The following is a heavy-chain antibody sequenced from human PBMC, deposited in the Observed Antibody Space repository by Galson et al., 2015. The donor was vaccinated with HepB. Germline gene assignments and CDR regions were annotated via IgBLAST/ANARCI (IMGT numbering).Heavy chain of an antibody. V-gene: IGHV1-69*10. CDR2: IIPIFGIA. J-gene: IGHJ6*03. D-gene: IGHD3-9*01. Sequence: SVKVSCKASGGTFDTYTVSWVRQAPGQGLEWVGGIIPIFGIANYAQKFRGSVTITADKSTSTAYMELSSLRSEDTADYYCATSAGHYDVLTGSDYFYYYMDVWGKGTTVTVSS. CDR3: ATSAGHYDVLTGSDYFYYYMDV. CDR1: GGTFDTYT.